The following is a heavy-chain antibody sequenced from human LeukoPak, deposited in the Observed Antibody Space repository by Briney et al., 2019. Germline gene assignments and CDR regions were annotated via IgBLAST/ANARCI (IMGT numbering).Heavy chain of an antibody. V-gene: IGHV4-34*01. CDR3: ARAPDRTYYYGSGSPED. CDR1: GGSFSGYY. CDR2: INHSGST. D-gene: IGHD3-10*01. Sequence: SETLSLTCAVYGGSFSGYYWSWIRQPPGKGLEWIGEINHSGSTNYNPSLKSRVTISVGTSKNQFSLKLSSVTAADTAVYYCARAPDRTYYYGSGSPEDWGQGTLVTVSS. J-gene: IGHJ4*02.